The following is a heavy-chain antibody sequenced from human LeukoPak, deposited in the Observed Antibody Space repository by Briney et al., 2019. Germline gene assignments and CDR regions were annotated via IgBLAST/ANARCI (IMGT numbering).Heavy chain of an antibody. Sequence: SVKVSCKASGYTFTSYDINWVRQAPGQGLEWMGGIIPIFGTANYAQKFQGRVTITADESTSTAYMELSSLRSEDTAVYYCAREFVVVPAAQYYYYYGMDVWGQGTTVTVSS. J-gene: IGHJ6*02. CDR3: AREFVVVPAAQYYYYYGMDV. CDR1: GYTFTSYD. D-gene: IGHD2-2*01. CDR2: IIPIFGTA. V-gene: IGHV1-69*13.